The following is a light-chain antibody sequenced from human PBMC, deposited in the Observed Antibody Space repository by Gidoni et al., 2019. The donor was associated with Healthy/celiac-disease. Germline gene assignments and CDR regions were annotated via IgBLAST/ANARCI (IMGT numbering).Light chain of an antibody. J-gene: IGKJ2*01. CDR1: QSVLYSSNNKNY. CDR2: WSS. Sequence: DIVITQSPASLAVSLGERATINCKSSQSVLYSSNNKNYLAWYQQKPGQPPKLLIYWSSTRESGVPDRFSGSGSGTDFTLTSSSLQAEDVAVYYCKQYYSTLHTFGQGTKLEIK. CDR3: KQYYSTLHT. V-gene: IGKV4-1*01.